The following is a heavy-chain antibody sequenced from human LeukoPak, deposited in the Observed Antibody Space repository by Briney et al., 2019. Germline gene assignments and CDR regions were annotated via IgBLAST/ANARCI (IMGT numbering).Heavy chain of an antibody. CDR2: LWSDGTHE. Sequence: QPGRSLTLSCAASGFLFSTHAMHWVRQAPSEGLEWVAFLWSDGTHEHYADSVKGRFTISRDNSKNTVYLQMNSLRVEDTALYYCAGDPPRSGFAFQVWGQGTMVTVS. J-gene: IGHJ3*01. D-gene: IGHD5-12*01. CDR3: AGDPPRSGFAFQV. CDR1: GFLFSTHA. V-gene: IGHV3-33*01.